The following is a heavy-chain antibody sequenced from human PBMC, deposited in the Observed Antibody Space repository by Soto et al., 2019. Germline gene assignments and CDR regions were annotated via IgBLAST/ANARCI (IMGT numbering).Heavy chain of an antibody. J-gene: IGHJ5*02. CDR3: ARERGEYDSGWYIDR. CDR1: GVSFSSYR. V-gene: IGHV3-21*06. D-gene: IGHD6-19*01. CDR2: ISSRSSLI. Sequence: PSGSLKICCAASGVSFSSYRFNWVRQAPGQGLEWVAYISSRSSLILYADSVRGRFVISRDNALNSLYLQMNSPRDEDTAIYYCARERGEYDSGWYIDRWGQGTPVTVSS.